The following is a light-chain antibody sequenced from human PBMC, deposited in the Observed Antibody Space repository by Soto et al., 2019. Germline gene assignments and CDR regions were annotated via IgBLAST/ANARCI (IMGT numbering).Light chain of an antibody. CDR1: QSVLYSSNNKNY. J-gene: IGKJ1*01. CDR2: WAS. Sequence: DIVMTQSPDSLAVSLGERATINCKSSQSVLYSSNNKNYLAWYQQKTGQTPKLLIYWASTRESGVPDRFSGSGSGTDFTLTISSLQAEDVSVYYCQQYYSTPLTFGQGTKVDI. CDR3: QQYYSTPLT. V-gene: IGKV4-1*01.